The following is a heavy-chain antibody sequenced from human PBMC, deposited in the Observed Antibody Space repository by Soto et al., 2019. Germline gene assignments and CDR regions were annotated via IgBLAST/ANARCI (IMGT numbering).Heavy chain of an antibody. J-gene: IGHJ4*02. CDR3: VRNDYSGSGMYYFDS. D-gene: IGHD3-10*01. Sequence: QVQLVQSGAEVKKPGASVKVSCKASGYTFTRYPIHWVRQAPGQSLEWMGYINDANGDTGYSREFQGRVTLTRDTSGTTAYMELSSLGSEVTAVYDCVRNDYSGSGMYYFDSGGQGTLVTLSS. CDR2: INDANGDT. CDR1: GYTFTRYP. V-gene: IGHV1-3*01.